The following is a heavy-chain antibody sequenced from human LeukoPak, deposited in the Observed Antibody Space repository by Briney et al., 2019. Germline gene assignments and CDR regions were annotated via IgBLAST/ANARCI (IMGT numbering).Heavy chain of an antibody. CDR3: TARTTVTGNYYYYMDV. CDR2: IKSKTDGGTT. V-gene: IGHV3-15*01. J-gene: IGHJ6*03. Sequence: GGSLRLSCAASGFTFSNAWMSWVRQAPGKGLEWVGRIKSKTDGGTTDYAAPVKGRFTISRDDSKSTLYLQMNSLKTEDTAVYYCTARTTVTGNYYYYMDVWGKGTTVTVSS. D-gene: IGHD4-11*01. CDR1: GFTFSNAW.